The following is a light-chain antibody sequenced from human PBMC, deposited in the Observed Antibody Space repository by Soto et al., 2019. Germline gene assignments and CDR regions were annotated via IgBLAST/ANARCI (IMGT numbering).Light chain of an antibody. J-gene: IGLJ2*01. CDR1: SSNIGINY. V-gene: IGLV1-47*02. CDR3: AAWDDSLSGHVV. Sequence: QLVLTQPPSASGTPGQRVTISCSGSSSNIGINYVYWYQQLPGTAPKLLIYSNNERPSGVPDRFSGSKSGTSASLAISGLRSEDEADYYCAAWDDSLSGHVVFGGGTQLDRP. CDR2: SNN.